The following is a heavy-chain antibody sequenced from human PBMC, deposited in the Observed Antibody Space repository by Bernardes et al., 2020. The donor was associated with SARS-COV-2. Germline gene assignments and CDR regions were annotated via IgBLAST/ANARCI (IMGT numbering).Heavy chain of an antibody. J-gene: IGHJ4*02. CDR2: ISSGSSYI. CDR1: GFTFSSYS. CDR3: ARGDYYDSSDFADY. Sequence: GGSLRLSCAASGFTFSSYSMNWVRQAPGKGLEWVSSISSGSSYIYYADSLKGRFTISRDNAKNSLYLQMNSLRADDTAVYYCARGDYYDSSDFADYWGQGTLVTVSS. D-gene: IGHD3-22*01. V-gene: IGHV3-21*01.